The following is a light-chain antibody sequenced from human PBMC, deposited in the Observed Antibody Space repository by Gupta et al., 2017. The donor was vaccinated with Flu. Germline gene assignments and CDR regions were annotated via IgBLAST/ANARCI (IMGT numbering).Light chain of an antibody. V-gene: IGKV1-5*03. Sequence: DLQMTQSPSTLSASIGDTVMISCRASQSDSSWLAWYQQKPGKAPKLLVSKASKVDSGVPSRFSGSGSGTEFTLTISGRQPDEFATYYCQQENSSPCTFGQGTKVEIK. J-gene: IGKJ1*01. CDR1: QSDSSW. CDR3: QQENSSPCT. CDR2: KAS.